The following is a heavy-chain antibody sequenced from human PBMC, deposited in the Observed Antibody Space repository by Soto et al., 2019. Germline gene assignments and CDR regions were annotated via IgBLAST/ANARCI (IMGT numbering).Heavy chain of an antibody. CDR3: ASFAATRFDY. V-gene: IGHV4-39*01. J-gene: IGHJ4*02. CDR1: GGYVSSSRYY. CDR2: IYYSGST. D-gene: IGHD2-15*01. Sequence: PSETKSLTCTVSGGYVSSSRYYWGWIRQPPGKGLEWIGSIYYSGSTYYNPSLKSRVTISVDTSKNQFSLKLSSVAAADTAVYYCASFAATRFDYWGQGTLVTVSS.